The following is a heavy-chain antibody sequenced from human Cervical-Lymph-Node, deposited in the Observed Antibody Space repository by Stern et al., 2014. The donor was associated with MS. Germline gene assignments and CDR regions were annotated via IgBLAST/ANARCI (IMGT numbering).Heavy chain of an antibody. J-gene: IGHJ4*02. D-gene: IGHD5-24*01. CDR3: ARSTVGWLQLGHFDY. CDR1: GGSISSGSYY. V-gene: IGHV4-61*02. CDR2: IHTRGST. Sequence: QVQLQESGPGLVKPSQTLSLTCTVSGGSISSGSYYWSWIRQPAGKGLEXIGRIHTRGSTNYTPSPKSRITKSGDTSKNKSSLKLSSVTAADTAVYYCARSTVGWLQLGHFDYWGQGTLVTVSS.